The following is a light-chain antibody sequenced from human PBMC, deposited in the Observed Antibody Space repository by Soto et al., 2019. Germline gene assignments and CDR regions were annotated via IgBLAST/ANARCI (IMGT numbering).Light chain of an antibody. J-gene: IGKJ4*01. CDR1: QSVRSW. CDR2: DAS. Sequence: DIQMTKSPTTLSASVRDRVTIACQSSQSVRSWLAWYQQKPGTAPKLMIFDASRLESGVPSRFRGSASGTEFTLTIGSLQPDDFATYSCQPYDNSPLTFGGGTRWIS. CDR3: QPYDNSPLT. V-gene: IGKV1-5*01.